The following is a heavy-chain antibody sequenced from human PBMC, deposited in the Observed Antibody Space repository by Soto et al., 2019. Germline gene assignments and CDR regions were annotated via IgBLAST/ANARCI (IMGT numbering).Heavy chain of an antibody. Sequence: QVQLVQSGANVKKPGSSVKVSCQASGVTFSSETLGWVRQAPGQGLEWVGGIIPLFGTASYAQKFQGRVTITADESTSTGYRELSSLRSDDTAVYFCATELGENPASPFAAWGQGTLVTVPS. V-gene: IGHV1-69*01. CDR2: IIPLFGTA. J-gene: IGHJ5*02. CDR3: ATELGENPASPFAA. CDR1: GVTFSSET. D-gene: IGHD3-10*01.